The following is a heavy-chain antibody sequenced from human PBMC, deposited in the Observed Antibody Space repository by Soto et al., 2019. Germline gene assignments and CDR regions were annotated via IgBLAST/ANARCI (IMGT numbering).Heavy chain of an antibody. V-gene: IGHV3-7*01. D-gene: IGHD2-15*01. J-gene: IGHJ4*02. CDR3: ARDNCIAYVN. CDR2: IKEDGSEI. Sequence: GGTLRLSCAVSEFNVRIYWMSWVRQSPGKGLEWVASIKEDGSEIYYLQYVRGRFIISRDSAGKAVHVEMNYLSAADTGVYFCARDNCIAYVNWGQGTLFTIYS. CDR1: EFNVRIYW.